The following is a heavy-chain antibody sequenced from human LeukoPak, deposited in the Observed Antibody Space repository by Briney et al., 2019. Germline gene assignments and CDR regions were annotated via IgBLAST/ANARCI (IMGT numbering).Heavy chain of an antibody. Sequence: GESLKISCKGSGYSFTNYWIGWVRQMPGKGLEWMGIIYPGDSDTRYSPSFQGQVTISADKSISTAYLQWSSLKASDTAMYYCALSYSSGWDSYYYYFDYWGQGTLVTVSS. CDR1: GYSFTNYW. D-gene: IGHD6-19*01. CDR2: IYPGDSDT. V-gene: IGHV5-51*01. CDR3: ALSYSSGWDSYYYYFDY. J-gene: IGHJ4*02.